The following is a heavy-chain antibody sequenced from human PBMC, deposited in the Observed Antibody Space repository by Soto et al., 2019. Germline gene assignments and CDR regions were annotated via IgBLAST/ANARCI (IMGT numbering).Heavy chain of an antibody. V-gene: IGHV1-18*01. CDR1: GYIFVSYG. Sequence: VASVKVSCKASGYIFVSYGLSWARQAPGQGLEWMGWISAYNGDTSYAQKFQGRVTITTETSTTTAYMELRSLRSADTAVYYCARDSDGTYDSDSSAYYYSAYWGQGTLVTVSS. D-gene: IGHD3-22*01. CDR3: ARDSDGTYDSDSSAYYYSAY. CDR2: ISAYNGDT. J-gene: IGHJ4*02.